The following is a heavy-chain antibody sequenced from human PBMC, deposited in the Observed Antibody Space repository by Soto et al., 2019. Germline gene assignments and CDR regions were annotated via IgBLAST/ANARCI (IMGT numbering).Heavy chain of an antibody. V-gene: IGHV4-39*01. CDR1: GGSISSSSYY. CDR3: VLSLSDYDFWTKQGWLDP. J-gene: IGHJ5*02. CDR2: IYYSGST. D-gene: IGHD3-3*01. Sequence: PSETLSLTCTVSGGSISSSSYYWGWIRQPPGKGLEWIGSIYYSGSTYYNPSLKSRVTISVDTSKNQFSLKLSSVTAADTVLHYCVLSLSDYDFWTKQGWLDPWGQGTLVTVSS.